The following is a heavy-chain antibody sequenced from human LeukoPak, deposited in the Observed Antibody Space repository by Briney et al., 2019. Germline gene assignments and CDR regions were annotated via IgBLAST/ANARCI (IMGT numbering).Heavy chain of an antibody. CDR2: ISGSGDAT. Sequence: GGSLRLSCAASGFTFSSYAMSWVRQAPGKGLEWVSAISGSGDATYYADSVKGRFTISRDNSKNTLYLQMNSLRAEDTAVYYCANEEWYRFDYWGQGTLVTVPS. V-gene: IGHV3-23*01. J-gene: IGHJ4*02. D-gene: IGHD2-8*01. CDR1: GFTFSSYA. CDR3: ANEEWYRFDY.